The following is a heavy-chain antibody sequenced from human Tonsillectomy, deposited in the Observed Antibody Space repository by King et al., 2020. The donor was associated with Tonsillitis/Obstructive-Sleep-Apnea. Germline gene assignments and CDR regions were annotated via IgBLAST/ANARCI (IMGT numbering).Heavy chain of an antibody. D-gene: IGHD1-1*01. J-gene: IGHJ4*02. CDR1: GFSLSTNGVGVG. V-gene: IGHV2-5*02. CDR2: IYWEDDK. Sequence: TLKESGPKLVKPPQTLTPTCTFSGFSLSTNGVGVGVGWLRQRPGKALEWLALIYWEDDKRYKPSLKSRLTITKETSKNQVDLTMTNMEPVDTATYYCAHRPSSYNWHDGYHLDYWVQGTLVTVPS. CDR3: AHRPSSYNWHDGYHLDY.